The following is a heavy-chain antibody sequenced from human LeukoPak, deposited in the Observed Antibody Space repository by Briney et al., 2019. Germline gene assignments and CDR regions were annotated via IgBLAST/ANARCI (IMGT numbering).Heavy chain of an antibody. D-gene: IGHD1-26*01. CDR2: ISGYNGNT. CDR3: ARGDDVGATGWFDP. CDR1: GYTFTTYG. J-gene: IGHJ5*02. V-gene: IGHV1-18*01. Sequence: ASVKVSCKASGYTFTTYGIIWVRQAPGQGLEWMGWISGYNGNTKYEQNVQGRVTLTTDTSTSTAYMELRSLRSDDTAIYYCARGDDVGATGWFDPWGQGTLVTVSS.